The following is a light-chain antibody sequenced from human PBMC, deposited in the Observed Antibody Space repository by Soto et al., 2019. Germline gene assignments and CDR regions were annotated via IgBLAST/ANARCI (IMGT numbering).Light chain of an antibody. V-gene: IGKV3-20*01. J-gene: IGKJ1*01. CDR3: QHYGSSPET. CDR1: QRVSRN. Sequence: EILLTQSPSTLSLSPGDSATLSCRASQRVSRNVAWYQQKPGQAPRLLIYGASSRATGIPDRFSGSGSGTDFTLTISRLEPEDFAVYYCQHYGSSPETFGQGTKVDIK. CDR2: GAS.